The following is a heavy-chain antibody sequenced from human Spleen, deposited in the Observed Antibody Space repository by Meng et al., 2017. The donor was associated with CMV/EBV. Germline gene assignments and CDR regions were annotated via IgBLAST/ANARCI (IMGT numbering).Heavy chain of an antibody. CDR3: ARGKELLRAIFDS. CDR1: EFAFSSYT. J-gene: IGHJ4*02. D-gene: IGHD3-10*01. V-gene: IGHV3-21*01. Sequence: CVTSEFAFSSYTMHWVRQAPGKGLEWVSFISTTGDYVYYADSVKGRFTISRDNADNSLHLQMNSLRVDDTAIYYCARGKELLRAIFDSWGQGTLVTVSS. CDR2: ISTTGDYV.